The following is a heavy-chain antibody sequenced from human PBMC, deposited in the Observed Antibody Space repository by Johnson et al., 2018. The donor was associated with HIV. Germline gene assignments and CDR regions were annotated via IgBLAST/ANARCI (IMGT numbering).Heavy chain of an antibody. V-gene: IGHV3-20*04. CDR3: GGGGGRSTDAFDI. D-gene: IGHD2-15*01. J-gene: IGHJ3*02. CDR2: ISWGGGSV. Sequence: EQLVESGGGVVRPGGSLRLSCAASGFTFDDYCMSWVRHAPGKGLEWVSCISWGGGSVGYAESVKGRFTISRDNAKNSLYLQMNSLRAEDTALYYCGGGGGRSTDAFDIWGQGTMVTVSS. CDR1: GFTFDDYC.